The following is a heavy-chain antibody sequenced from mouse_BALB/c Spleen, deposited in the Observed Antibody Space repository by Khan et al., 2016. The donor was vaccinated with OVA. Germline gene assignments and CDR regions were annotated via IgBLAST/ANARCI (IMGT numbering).Heavy chain of an antibody. Sequence: VQLQQSGAELARPGASVKMSCKASGYTFTTYTIHWVKQRPGQGLEWIGYIIPSTDYPTYNQKFKDKATLTADKSSSTAYRQLSSLTSDDSAVYYCAKEGAYYRSDGWFAYWGQGTLVTVSA. V-gene: IGHV1-4*01. D-gene: IGHD2-14*01. CDR3: AKEGAYYRSDGWFAY. CDR1: GYTFTTYT. J-gene: IGHJ3*01. CDR2: IIPSTDYP.